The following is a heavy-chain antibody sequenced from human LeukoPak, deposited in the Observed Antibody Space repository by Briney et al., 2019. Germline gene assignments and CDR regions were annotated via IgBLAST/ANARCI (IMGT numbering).Heavy chain of an antibody. J-gene: IGHJ3*02. CDR2: IIPIYGTP. V-gene: IGHV1-69*13. CDR3: ASPQPGTTGDAFDI. D-gene: IGHD1-14*01. CDR1: GGTLSGYA. Sequence: SVKVSCKASGGTLSGYAISWVRQAPGQGLEWMGGIIPIYGTPHSAQKFQGRVTITADESTSTAYMELSSLRSEDTAVYYCASPQPGTTGDAFDIWGQGTMVTVSS.